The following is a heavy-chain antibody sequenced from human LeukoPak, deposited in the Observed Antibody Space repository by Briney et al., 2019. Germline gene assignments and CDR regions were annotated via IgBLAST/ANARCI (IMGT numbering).Heavy chain of an antibody. D-gene: IGHD3-10*01. CDR1: GYTFTSYD. J-gene: IGHJ4*02. V-gene: IGHV1-8*03. CDR3: ARERPYYGSGSPTFDY. CDR2: MNPNSGNT. Sequence: ASVKVSCKASGYTFTSYDINWVRQATGQGLEWMGWMNPNSGNTGYAQKFQGRVTITRNTSISTAYMELSSLRSEDTAVYYCARERPYYGSGSPTFDYWGQGTLVTVSS.